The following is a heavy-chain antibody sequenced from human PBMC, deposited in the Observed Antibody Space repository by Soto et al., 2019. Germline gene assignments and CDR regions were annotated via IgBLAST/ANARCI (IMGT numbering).Heavy chain of an antibody. Sequence: QITLKESGPTLVKPTQTLTLTCTFSGFSLNTGGAGVGWIRQPPGKALEWLALIYWNDDKRYSPSLKSKLTITKDASKNQVVLTMTNMDPVDTATYYCSHRRAGLNGVWGQGTLVTVSS. CDR2: IYWNDDK. CDR1: GFSLNTGGAG. CDR3: SHRRAGLNGV. J-gene: IGHJ4*02. D-gene: IGHD2-8*01. V-gene: IGHV2-5*01.